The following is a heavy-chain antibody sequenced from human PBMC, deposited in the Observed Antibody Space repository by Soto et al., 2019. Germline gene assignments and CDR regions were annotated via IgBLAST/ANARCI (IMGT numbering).Heavy chain of an antibody. CDR1: GGSISSSSYY. D-gene: IGHD3-3*01. CDR2: IYYSGST. J-gene: IGHJ6*03. V-gene: IGHV4-39*01. CDR3: ATADPAGYYDFGSGYYSASGYYMDV. Sequence: SETLSLTCTVSGGSISSSSYYWGWIRQPPGKGLEWIGSIYYSGSTYYNPSLKSRVTISVDTSKNQFSLKLSSVTAADTAVYYCATADPAGYYDFGSGYYSASGYYMDVWGQGTTVTVSS.